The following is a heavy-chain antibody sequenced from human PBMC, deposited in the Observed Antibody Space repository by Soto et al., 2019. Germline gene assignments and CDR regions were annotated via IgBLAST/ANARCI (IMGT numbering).Heavy chain of an antibody. J-gene: IGHJ5*02. CDR3: ARMLPRYYYGSGIYNWFDP. V-gene: IGHV1-3*01. D-gene: IGHD3-10*01. CDR1: GYTFTSYA. Sequence: ASVKVSCKASGYTFTSYAMHWVRQAPGQRLEWMGWINAGNGNTKYSQKFQGRVTITRDTSASTAYMELSSLRSEDTAVYYCARMLPRYYYGSGIYNWFDPWGQGTLVTVS. CDR2: INAGNGNT.